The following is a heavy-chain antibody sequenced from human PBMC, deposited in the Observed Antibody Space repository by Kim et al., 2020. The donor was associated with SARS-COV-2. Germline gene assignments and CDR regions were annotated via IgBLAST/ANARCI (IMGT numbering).Heavy chain of an antibody. D-gene: IGHD6-19*01. CDR1: GGSISSSSYY. CDR2: IYYSGST. Sequence: SETLSLTCTVSGGSISSSSYYWGWIRQPPGKGLEWIGCIYYSGSTYYNPSLKSRVTISVDTSKNQFSLKLSSVTAADTAVYYCARQAGEFPVRVNWFDPWGQGTLVTVSS. CDR3: ARQAGEFPVRVNWFDP. J-gene: IGHJ5*02. V-gene: IGHV4-39*01.